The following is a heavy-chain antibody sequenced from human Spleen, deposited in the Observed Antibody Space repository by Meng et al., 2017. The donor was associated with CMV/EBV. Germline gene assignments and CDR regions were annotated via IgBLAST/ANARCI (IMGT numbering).Heavy chain of an antibody. D-gene: IGHD3-22*01. J-gene: IGHJ6*02. V-gene: IGHV1-2*02. CDR3: AKSLYTNYYSTYYGLDV. CDR2: INPKSGGT. Sequence: ASVKVSCKASGYTFIGYDLHWVRQAPGQGLEWMGWINPKSGGTNYAQRFQGRVTMTRDTSINTVYMELRRLRSDDTAVYFCAKSLYTNYYSTYYGLDVWGQGTLVTVSS. CDR1: GYTFIGYD.